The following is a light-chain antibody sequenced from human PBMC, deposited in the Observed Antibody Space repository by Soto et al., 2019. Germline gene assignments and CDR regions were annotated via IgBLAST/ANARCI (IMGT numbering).Light chain of an antibody. CDR2: GAS. CDR3: QQTYSTPYT. J-gene: IGKJ2*01. Sequence: DILMTQSQSSLSSSVGDRVTITCRASHMISSHVNWYHQRPGKAPTLLIFGASVLQSGVPSRFSGTGSGTEVTLTISSLQPEDLGTYYCQQTYSTPYTFGQGTTVVSK. CDR1: HMISSH. V-gene: IGKV1-39*01.